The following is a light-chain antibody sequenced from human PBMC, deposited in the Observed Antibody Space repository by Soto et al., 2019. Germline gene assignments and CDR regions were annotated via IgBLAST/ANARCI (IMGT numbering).Light chain of an antibody. CDR2: KAS. J-gene: IGKJ1*01. CDR1: QSISSW. CDR3: QQYNDYPWT. Sequence: DIQMTQSPSTLSASVGDRVTITCRASQSISSWLAWYHQKPGKAHQHPMYKASSLESGFPSRFSGSGSVPEFTLTISSLQPDDFATYYCQQYNDYPWTFGQGTKVEIK. V-gene: IGKV1-5*03.